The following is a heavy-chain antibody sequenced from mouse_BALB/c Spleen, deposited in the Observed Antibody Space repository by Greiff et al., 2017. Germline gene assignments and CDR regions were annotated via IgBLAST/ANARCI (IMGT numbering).Heavy chain of an antibody. Sequence: VQLQQPGAELVRPGASVKLSCKASGYTFTSYWINWVKQRPGQGLEWIGNIYPSDSYTNYNQKFKDKATLTVDKSSSTAYMQLSSPTSEDSAVYYCTGSWFAYWAKGLWSLSLQ. V-gene: IGHV1-69*02. CDR2: IYPSDSYT. CDR3: TGSWFAY. CDR1: GYTFTSYW. J-gene: IGHJ3*01.